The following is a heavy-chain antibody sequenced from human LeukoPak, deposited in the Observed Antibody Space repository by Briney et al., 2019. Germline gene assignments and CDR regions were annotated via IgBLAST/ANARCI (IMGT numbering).Heavy chain of an antibody. CDR1: GYTFTGYY. J-gene: IGHJ4*02. V-gene: IGHV1-2*04. CDR2: INPNSGGT. CDR3: ARGASGSYYSGFDY. D-gene: IGHD1-26*01. Sequence: ASVTVSCTASGYTFTGYYMHWVRRATGQGLEWMGWINPNSGGTNYAQKFQGWVTMTRDTSISTAYMELSRLRSDDTAVYYCARGASGSYYSGFDYWGQGTLVTVSS.